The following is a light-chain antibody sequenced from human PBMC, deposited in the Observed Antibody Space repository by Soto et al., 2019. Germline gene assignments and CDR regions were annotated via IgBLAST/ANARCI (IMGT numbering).Light chain of an antibody. CDR2: GPS. CDR1: QSVSSSY. Sequence: EIVLTQSPGTLSLSPGERATLSCRANQSVSSSYLAWYQQKPGQAPRLLIYGPSSRATGIPDRFSGSGSGTDFTLTISRLEPEDFAVYYCQQYGSSSYTFGQGTKLEIK. J-gene: IGKJ2*01. CDR3: QQYGSSSYT. V-gene: IGKV3-20*01.